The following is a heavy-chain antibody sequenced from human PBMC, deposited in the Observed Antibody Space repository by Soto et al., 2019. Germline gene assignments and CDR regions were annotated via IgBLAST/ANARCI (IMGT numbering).Heavy chain of an antibody. V-gene: IGHV4-31*03. CDR3: VTNGDYYDRSGPKCFQH. CDR2: SYYSGST. J-gene: IGHJ1*01. Sequence: TLSLTCTVSGGSISSGGYYWGWVRQPPGKGLEWLGYSYYSGSTYHNPSLKGRITISVDTSKNQFSLKLSSVTAADTAVYYCVTNGDYYDRSGPKCFQHWGQGTLVTVSS. D-gene: IGHD3-22*01. CDR1: GGSISSGGYY.